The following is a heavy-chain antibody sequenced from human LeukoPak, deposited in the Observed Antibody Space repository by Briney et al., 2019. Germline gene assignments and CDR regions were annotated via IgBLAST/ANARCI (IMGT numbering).Heavy chain of an antibody. V-gene: IGHV3-7*05. CDR1: GFTFSNYW. CDR3: ARYYFDSSGYHGDTLDI. D-gene: IGHD3-22*01. J-gene: IGHJ3*02. Sequence: GGSLRLSCAASGFTFSNYWMSWVRQAPGKGLEWVANLKQDGSEKYYVDSVKGRFTISRDNAKKSLYLQMSSLRAEDTAVYYCARYYFDSSGYHGDTLDIWGQGTMVTVSS. CDR2: LKQDGSEK.